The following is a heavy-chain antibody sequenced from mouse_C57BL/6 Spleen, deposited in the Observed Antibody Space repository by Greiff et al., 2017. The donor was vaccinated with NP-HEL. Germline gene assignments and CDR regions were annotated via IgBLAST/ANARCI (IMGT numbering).Heavy chain of an antibody. CDR1: GFTFSDYG. Sequence: EVKLVESGGGLVKPGGSLKLSCAASGFTFSDYGMHWVRQAPEKGLEWVAYISSGSSTIYSADTVKGRFTISSDNAKNTLFLHMTRRRSEDTAMYYCARRPPYSNYVDYWGQGTTLTVSS. V-gene: IGHV5-17*01. D-gene: IGHD2-5*01. J-gene: IGHJ2*01. CDR2: ISSGSSTI. CDR3: ARRPPYSNYVDY.